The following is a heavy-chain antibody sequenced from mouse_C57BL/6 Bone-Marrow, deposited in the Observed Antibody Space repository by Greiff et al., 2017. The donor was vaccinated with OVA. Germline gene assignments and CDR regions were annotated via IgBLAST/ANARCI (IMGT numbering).Heavy chain of an antibody. V-gene: IGHV14-2*01. CDR1: GFNIKDYY. CDR2: IDPEDGET. D-gene: IGHD2-4*01. J-gene: IGHJ4*01. Sequence: VQLKESGAELVKPGASVKLSCTASGFNIKDYYMHWVKQRTEQGLEWIGRIDPEDGETKYAPKFQGKATLTADTSSNTAYLQLSSLTSEDTAVYYCARSGDYDGYAMDYWGQGTSVTVSS. CDR3: ARSGDYDGYAMDY.